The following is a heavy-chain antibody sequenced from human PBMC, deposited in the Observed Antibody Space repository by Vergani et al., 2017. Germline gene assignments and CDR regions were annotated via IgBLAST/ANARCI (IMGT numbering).Heavy chain of an antibody. D-gene: IGHD6-13*01. CDR2: INHSGST. Sequence: QVQLQQWGAGLLKPSETLSLTCAVYGGSFSGYYWSWIRQPPGKGLEWIGEINHSGSTNYNPSLKSRVTISVDTSKNQFSLKLSSVTAADTAVDYCARGRRYWQQLTPSFDYWGQGTLVTVSS. J-gene: IGHJ4*02. CDR3: ARGRRYWQQLTPSFDY. V-gene: IGHV4-34*01. CDR1: GGSFSGYY.